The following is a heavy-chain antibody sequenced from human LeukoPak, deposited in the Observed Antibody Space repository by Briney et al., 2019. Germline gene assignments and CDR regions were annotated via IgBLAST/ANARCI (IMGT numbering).Heavy chain of an antibody. J-gene: IGHJ3*02. CDR3: ARDGAGSGSYYVHDAFDI. Sequence: GGSLRLSCAAFGFTFSDYYMSWIRQAPGKGLEWVSYISSSGSTIYYADSVKGRFTISRDNAKNSLYLQMNSLRAEDTAVYYCARDGAGSGSYYVHDAFDIWGQGTMVTVSS. D-gene: IGHD1-26*01. V-gene: IGHV3-11*01. CDR2: ISSSGSTI. CDR1: GFTFSDYY.